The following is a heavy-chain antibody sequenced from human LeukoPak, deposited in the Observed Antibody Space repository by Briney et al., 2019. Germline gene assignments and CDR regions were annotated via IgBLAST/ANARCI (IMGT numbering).Heavy chain of an antibody. D-gene: IGHD3-10*01. Sequence: PGGSLRLSCTASGFTIYSNYISWVRRAPGKGLEWVSITHNDDRTYYADSVKGRFTISRDNSKNTVYLQMNSLRVEDTAIYYCLQFAYWGQGTLVTVSS. V-gene: IGHV3-66*01. CDR1: GFTIYSNY. J-gene: IGHJ4*02. CDR3: LQFAY. CDR2: THNDDRT.